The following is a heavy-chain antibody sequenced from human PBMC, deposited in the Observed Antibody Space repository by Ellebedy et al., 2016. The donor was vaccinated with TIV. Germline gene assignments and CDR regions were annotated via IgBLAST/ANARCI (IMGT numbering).Heavy chain of an antibody. Sequence: PGGSLRLSCAASGFTFSQYWMHWVRQGPGKGLVWVSRISSDGSSTWYADSVKGRFTFSRDNGQNTRYLQMNSLRAEDTAVYYCIREGLGGSFDIWGLGTMVTVSS. V-gene: IGHV3-74*01. D-gene: IGHD3-16*01. CDR3: IREGLGGSFDI. CDR1: GFTFSQYW. J-gene: IGHJ3*02. CDR2: ISSDGSST.